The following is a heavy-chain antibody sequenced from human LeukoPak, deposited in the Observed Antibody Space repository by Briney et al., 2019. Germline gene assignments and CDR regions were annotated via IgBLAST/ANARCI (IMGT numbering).Heavy chain of an antibody. V-gene: IGHV1-2*02. CDR1: GYTFTGYY. D-gene: IGHD6-13*01. CDR3: AKAIAAAHYDF. J-gene: IGHJ4*02. Sequence: ASVKVSCKASGYTFTGYYIHWVRQAPGQGLEWMGWIYPNSGGTNYAQKFQGRVTMTRDTSTSTAYMELSRLTSDDTAIYYCAKAIAAAHYDFWGQGTLVTVSS. CDR2: IYPNSGGT.